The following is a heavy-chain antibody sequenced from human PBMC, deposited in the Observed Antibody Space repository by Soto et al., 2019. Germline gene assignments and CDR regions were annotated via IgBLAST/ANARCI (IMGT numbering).Heavy chain of an antibody. D-gene: IGHD3-16*01. CDR3: ARGFGRSHFDY. J-gene: IGHJ4*02. CDR1: CGSISSRDSY. V-gene: IGHV4-39*01. CDR2: FHYSGST. Sequence: SETLSLTCTVSCGSISSRDSYWGWIRQPPGKGLEWIGSFHYSGSTYYNPSLKSRVTISVDTSKNQLSLRVTSVTAADTAVYYCARGFGRSHFDYWGQGTLVTVSS.